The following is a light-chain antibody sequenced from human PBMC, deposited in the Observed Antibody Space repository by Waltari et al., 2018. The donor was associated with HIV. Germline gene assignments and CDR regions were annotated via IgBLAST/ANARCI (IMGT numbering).Light chain of an antibody. V-gene: IGLV1-47*01. CDR2: RNN. CDR3: AAWTDSRYVV. J-gene: IGLJ2*01. CDR1: SSNIRSHF. Sequence: SVLTPPPSASGAPGQRGTISCSGSSSNIRSHFVYWYQQLQGTAPKLLIYRNNQRPSGVPDRFSGSKSVTSASLAISGLRSEDEADYYCAAWTDSRYVVFGGGTKLTVL.